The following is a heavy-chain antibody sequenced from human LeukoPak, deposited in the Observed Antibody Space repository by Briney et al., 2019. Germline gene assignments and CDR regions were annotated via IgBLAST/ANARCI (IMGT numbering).Heavy chain of an antibody. CDR3: ARMSGGSWFDP. CDR2: IYYSGST. D-gene: IGHD1-26*01. J-gene: IGHJ5*02. Sequence: PSETLSLTCTVSGGSISSYYWTWIRQPPGKGLEWIGYIYYSGSTNYNPSLKSRVTISVDTSKNQFSLNLSSVTAADTALYNCARMSGGSWFDPWGQGTLVTVSS. V-gene: IGHV4-59*01. CDR1: GGSISSYY.